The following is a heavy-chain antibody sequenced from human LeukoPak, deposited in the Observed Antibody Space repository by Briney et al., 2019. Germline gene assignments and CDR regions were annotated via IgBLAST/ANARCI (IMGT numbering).Heavy chain of an antibody. CDR3: ARGLQWELHLPPGY. D-gene: IGHD1-26*01. Sequence: GGSLRLSCAASGFTFSSYAMHWVRQAPGKGLEWVSYISSSSSYTNYADSVKGRFTISRDNAKNSLYLQMNSLRAEDTAVYYCARGLQWELHLPPGYWGQGTLVTVSS. J-gene: IGHJ4*02. CDR2: ISSSSSYT. V-gene: IGHV3-21*05. CDR1: GFTFSSYA.